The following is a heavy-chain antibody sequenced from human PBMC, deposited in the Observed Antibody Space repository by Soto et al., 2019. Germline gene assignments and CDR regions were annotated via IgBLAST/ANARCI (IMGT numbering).Heavy chain of an antibody. CDR2: INPNSGDP. CDR1: GYTLSDYY. CDR3: TREGGGIAAAGAGNDAFDI. D-gene: IGHD6-13*01. V-gene: IGHV1-2*02. Sequence: QVQLVQSGAEVKKPGASVTVSCKASGYTLSDYYIQWVRQAPGQGLEWMGWINPNSGDPNYAQKFQGRATMSRDTSINTAYMELRWLRSEDTAVYYCTREGGGIAAAGAGNDAFDIWGQGTKVTVSS. J-gene: IGHJ3*02.